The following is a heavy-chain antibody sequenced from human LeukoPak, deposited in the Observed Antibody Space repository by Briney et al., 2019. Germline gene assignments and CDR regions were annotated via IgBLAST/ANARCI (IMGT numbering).Heavy chain of an antibody. D-gene: IGHD5-24*01. CDR1: GFTFSSYA. Sequence: GGSLRLSCAASGFTFSSYAMSWVRQAPGKGPEWVSAISGSCGTTYYADSVKGRFPISRDNSKNTLYLQMNSLRGEDTAVYYCAKGGGRDGYNHVDYWGQGTLVTVSS. J-gene: IGHJ4*02. V-gene: IGHV3-23*01. CDR2: ISGSCGTT. CDR3: AKGGGRDGYNHVDY.